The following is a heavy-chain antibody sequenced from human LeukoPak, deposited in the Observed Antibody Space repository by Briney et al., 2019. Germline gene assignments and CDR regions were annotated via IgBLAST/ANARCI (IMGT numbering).Heavy chain of an antibody. V-gene: IGHV3-30*18. CDR3: AKATSEGRRAPYDMDV. J-gene: IGHJ6*02. CDR1: GFTFSTYN. CDR2: ISYDRSDE. Sequence: GGSLRLSCAASGFTFSTYNVHWVRQAPGEALEWVTSISYDRSDEDYADSLKGRFTISRDNSKTTLYLYMNSLRPEDTAVYYWAKATSEGRRAPYDMDVWGQGTTVIVSS. D-gene: IGHD3-10*01.